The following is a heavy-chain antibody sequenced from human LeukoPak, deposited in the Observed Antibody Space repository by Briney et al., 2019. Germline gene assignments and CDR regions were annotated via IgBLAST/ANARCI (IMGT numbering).Heavy chain of an antibody. CDR2: IIPILGIA. Sequence: SVKVSCKASGGTFSSYAISWVRQAPGQGLEWMGRIIPILGIANYAQKFQGRVTITADRSTSTAYMELSSLRSEDTAVYYCARAGYYYDSSGYYPIDYWGQGTLVTVSS. J-gene: IGHJ4*02. D-gene: IGHD3-22*01. V-gene: IGHV1-69*04. CDR3: ARAGYYYDSSGYYPIDY. CDR1: GGTFSSYA.